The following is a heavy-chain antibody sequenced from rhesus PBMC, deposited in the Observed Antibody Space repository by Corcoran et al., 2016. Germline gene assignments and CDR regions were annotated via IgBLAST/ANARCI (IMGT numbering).Heavy chain of an antibody. Sequence: QVTLKESGPALVKPTQTLTLTCTFSGFSLTTSGLGVCCIRQPPGKALEWLALIYWDDDKRYSTSLKSRLTISKDTSKNQVVLTMTNMDPVDTATYYCARGNLDAFDFWGQGLRVTVSS. V-gene: IGHV2-174*01. J-gene: IGHJ3*01. CDR3: ARGNLDAFDF. CDR1: GFSLTTSGLG. CDR2: IYWDDDK.